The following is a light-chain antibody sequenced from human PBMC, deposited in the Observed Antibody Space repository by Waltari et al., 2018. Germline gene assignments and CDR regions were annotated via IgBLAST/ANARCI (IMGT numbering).Light chain of an antibody. Sequence: DIVMTQSPLSLPVTPGEPASISCSSSQSLLHSNGYNYLDWYLQKPGQSPQLLIYLGSNRASGVPYRFSGSGSGTDFTLKISRVEAEDVGVYYCMQALQTPLSFGQGTKVEIK. CDR1: QSLLHSNGYNY. CDR2: LGS. CDR3: MQALQTPLS. J-gene: IGKJ1*01. V-gene: IGKV2-28*01.